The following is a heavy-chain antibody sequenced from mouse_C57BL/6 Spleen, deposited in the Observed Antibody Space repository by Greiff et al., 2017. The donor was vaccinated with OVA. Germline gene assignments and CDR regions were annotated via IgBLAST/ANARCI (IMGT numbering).Heavy chain of an antibody. J-gene: IGHJ2*01. D-gene: IGHD1-1*01. V-gene: IGHV1-42*01. CDR3: ARWEDYGSSFDY. CDR1: GYSFTGYY. Sequence: EVQLQQSGPELVKPGASVKISCKASGYSFTGYYMNWVKQSPEKSLEWIGEINPSTGGTTYNQKFKAKATLTVDKSSSTAYMQLKSLTSEDSAVYYCARWEDYGSSFDYWGQGTTLTVSS. CDR2: INPSTGGT.